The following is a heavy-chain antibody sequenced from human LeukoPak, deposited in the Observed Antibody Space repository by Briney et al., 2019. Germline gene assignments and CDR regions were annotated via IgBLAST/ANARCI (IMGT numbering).Heavy chain of an antibody. Sequence: PGGSLRLSCAASGFTFSSYSMNWVRQAPGKGLEWVSSISSSSSYIYYADSVKGRFTISRDNSKNTLYLQMNSLRAEDTAVYYCAKDRAARNPANDYWGQGTLVTVSS. CDR3: AKDRAARNPANDY. CDR2: ISSSSSYI. J-gene: IGHJ4*02. V-gene: IGHV3-21*04. D-gene: IGHD6-6*01. CDR1: GFTFSSYS.